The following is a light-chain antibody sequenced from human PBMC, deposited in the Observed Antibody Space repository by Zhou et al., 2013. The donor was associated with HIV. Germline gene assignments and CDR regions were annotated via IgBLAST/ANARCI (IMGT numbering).Light chain of an antibody. J-gene: IGKJ2*01. V-gene: IGKV3-11*01. Sequence: EIVLTQSPATLSLSPGERATLSCRASQSVSSYLAWYQQKPGQAPRLLIYDASTRATGIPARFSGSGSGTDFTLTISSLQSEDFAVYYCQHYDNRPPYIFGQGTRLEI. CDR2: DAS. CDR1: QSVSSY. CDR3: QHYDNRPPYI.